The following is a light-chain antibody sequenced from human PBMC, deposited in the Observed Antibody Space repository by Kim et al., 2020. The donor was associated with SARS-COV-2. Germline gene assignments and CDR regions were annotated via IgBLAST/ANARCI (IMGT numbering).Light chain of an antibody. CDR1: QRISRY. CDR2: GAS. Sequence: DIQMTQSPSSLSASVGDRVTITCRASQRISRYLNWYQQKPGKAPKLLIYGASSLRSGVPSRFSGSGSDTDFSLTINSLQPEDFATYFCQQSFIFPYTFGQGTKLEI. CDR3: QQSFIFPYT. V-gene: IGKV1-39*01. J-gene: IGKJ2*01.